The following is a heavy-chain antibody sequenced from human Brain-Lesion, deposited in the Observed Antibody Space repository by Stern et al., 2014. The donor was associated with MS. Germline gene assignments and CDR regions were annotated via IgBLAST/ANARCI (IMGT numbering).Heavy chain of an antibody. D-gene: IGHD3-9*01. CDR2: VYFWGKT. CDR1: GDSISSGGFS. Sequence: QVQLQESGSGLVKPSQTLSLTCTVSGDSISSGGFSWSWIRQPPGQGLEWIAYVYFWGKTFSAPSLKSRVTISEDRSKNQFSLKLPSVTAADTAVYYCARGDYNILTGFYGENNWFDPWGQGILVTVSS. J-gene: IGHJ5*02. V-gene: IGHV4-30-2*01. CDR3: ARGDYNILTGFYGENNWFDP.